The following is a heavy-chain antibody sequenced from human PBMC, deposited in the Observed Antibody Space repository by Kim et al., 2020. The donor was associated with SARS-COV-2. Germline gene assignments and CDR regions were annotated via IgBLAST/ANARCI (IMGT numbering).Heavy chain of an antibody. V-gene: IGHV3-30*04. D-gene: IGHD3-10*01. CDR1: GFTFSSYA. CDR2: ISYDGSNK. CDR3: ARGYYYGSGSYFVY. Sequence: GGSLRLSCAASGFTFSSYAMHWVRQAPGKGLEWVAVISYDGSNKYYADSVKGRFTISRDNSKNTLYLQMNSLRAEDTAVYYCARGYYYGSGSYFVYWGQG. J-gene: IGHJ4*02.